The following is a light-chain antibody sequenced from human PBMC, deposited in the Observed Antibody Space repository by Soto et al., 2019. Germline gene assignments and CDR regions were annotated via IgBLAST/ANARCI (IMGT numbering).Light chain of an antibody. CDR1: TSNIGNNY. J-gene: IGLJ1*01. V-gene: IGLV1-51*01. CDR3: ATWDSSLSLHV. Sequence: QSVLTQPPSVSAAPGQKVTISCSGSTSNIGNNYVSWYQQLPGTAPKLLTYDNYKRPSGIPDRFSGSKSGTSATLGITGLQTGDEADYYCATWDSSLSLHVFGTGTKLTVL. CDR2: DNY.